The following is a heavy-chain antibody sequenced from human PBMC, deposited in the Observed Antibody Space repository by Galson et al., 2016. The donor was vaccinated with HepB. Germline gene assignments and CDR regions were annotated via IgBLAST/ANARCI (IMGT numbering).Heavy chain of an antibody. CDR2: ISGSGGST. V-gene: IGHV3-23*01. Sequence: SLRLSCAASGFTFSSYAMSWVRQAPGKGLEWVSAISGSGGSTYYADSVKGRFTISRDNSKNTLFLQMNSLRAEDTAVFYCAKGSYSSSWYCYFDYLGQGTLVTVSS. CDR1: GFTFSSYA. D-gene: IGHD6-13*01. J-gene: IGHJ4*02. CDR3: AKGSYSSSWYCYFDY.